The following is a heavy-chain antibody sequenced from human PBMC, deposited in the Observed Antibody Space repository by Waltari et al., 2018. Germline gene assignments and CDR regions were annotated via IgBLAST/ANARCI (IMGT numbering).Heavy chain of an antibody. V-gene: IGHV4-39*07. D-gene: IGHD6-19*01. Sequence: QLQLQESGLGLVKPSETLSLTCTVSGGSISSSSYSSGWIRPPPGKGLEWIGSIYYSGSTYYNPSLKSRVTIAVDTSKNQFSLKLSSVTAADTAVYYCARHGLIAVAPNWFDPWGQGTLVTVSS. CDR3: ARHGLIAVAPNWFDP. CDR1: GGSISSSSYS. CDR2: IYYSGST. J-gene: IGHJ5*02.